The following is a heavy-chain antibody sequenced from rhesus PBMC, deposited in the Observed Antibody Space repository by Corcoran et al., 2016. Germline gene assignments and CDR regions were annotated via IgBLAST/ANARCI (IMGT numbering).Heavy chain of an antibody. CDR2: IYGSSGST. D-gene: IGHD1-44*02. CDR3: ASPSGSDAYFEC. CDR1: GYSISSGYD. V-gene: IGHV4-76*01. Sequence: QVQLQESGPGVVKPSETLSLTCAVSGYSISSGYDWSWIRQPPGKGLEWIGYIYGSSGSTNYNPSLKNRVTMSKDTSKNQFSLKLSSVTAADTAVYYCASPSGSDAYFECWGQGALVTVSS. J-gene: IGHJ1*01.